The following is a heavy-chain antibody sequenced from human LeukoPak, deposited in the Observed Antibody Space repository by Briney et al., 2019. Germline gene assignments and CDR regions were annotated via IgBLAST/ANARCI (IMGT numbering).Heavy chain of an antibody. V-gene: IGHV3-23*01. CDR1: GFPFSDFA. J-gene: IGHJ6*03. CDR3: AKFEGALLGNYYMDV. CDR2: ISGGGDNT. Sequence: GSLRLSCAVSGFPFSDFAMSWVRQAPGKGLEWVSTISGGGDNTYFADSVKGGFTISRDNSKNTLFLQMVSLRAEDTAVYYCAKFEGALLGNYYMDVWGKGTTVTVSS.